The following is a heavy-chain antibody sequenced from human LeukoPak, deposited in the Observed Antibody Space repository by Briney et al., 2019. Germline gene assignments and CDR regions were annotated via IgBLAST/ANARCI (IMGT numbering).Heavy chain of an antibody. V-gene: IGHV3-74*01. CDR2: INSDGSST. D-gene: IGHD3-10*01. CDR3: AASGVPASSGCIGY. J-gene: IGHJ4*02. Sequence: GGSLRLSCAASGFTFSNYWMFWVRQVPGKGLVWVSRINSDGSSTNYADFVKGRFTISRDNAKNTLYLQMNSLRADDTAVYYCAASGVPASSGCIGYWGQGALVTVSS. CDR1: GFTFSNYW.